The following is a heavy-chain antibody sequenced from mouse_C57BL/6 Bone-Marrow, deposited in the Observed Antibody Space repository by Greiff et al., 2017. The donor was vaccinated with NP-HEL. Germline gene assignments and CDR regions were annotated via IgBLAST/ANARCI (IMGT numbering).Heavy chain of an antibody. CDR3: TRGGWLLKDWYFDV. D-gene: IGHD2-3*01. CDR2: IRNKANNHAT. V-gene: IGHV6-6*01. Sequence: EVKLMESGGGLVQPGGSMKLSCAASGFTFSDAWMDWVRQSPEKGLEWVAEIRNKANNHATYYAESVKGRFTISRDDSKSSVYLQMNSLRAEDTGIYYCTRGGWLLKDWYFDVWGTGTTVTVSS. J-gene: IGHJ1*03. CDR1: GFTFSDAW.